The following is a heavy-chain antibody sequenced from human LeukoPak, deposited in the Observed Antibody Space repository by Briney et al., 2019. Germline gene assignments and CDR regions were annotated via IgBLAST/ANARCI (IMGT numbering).Heavy chain of an antibody. V-gene: IGHV1-69*05. J-gene: IGHJ4*02. CDR2: IIPIFGTA. CDR1: GGTFSSYA. Sequence: SVKVSCKASGGTFSSYAISWVRQAPGQGLEWMGGIIPIFGTANYAQKFQGRVTITTDESTSTAYMELCSLRSEDTAVYYCARDMVKASGYYPTLDYWGQGTLVTVSS. CDR3: ARDMVKASGYYPTLDY. D-gene: IGHD3-22*01.